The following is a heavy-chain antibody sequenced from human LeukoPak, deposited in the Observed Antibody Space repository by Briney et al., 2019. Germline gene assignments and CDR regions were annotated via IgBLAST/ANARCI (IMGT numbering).Heavy chain of an antibody. CDR1: GFTFSSYG. D-gene: IGHD1-26*01. V-gene: IGHV3-30*03. Sequence: GRSLRLSCAASGFTFSSYGMHWVRQAPGKGLEWVAVIPYDGSNKYYADSVKGRFTISRDNSKNTLYLQMNSLRAEDTAVYYCARNGLGATTPNFDYWGQGTLVTVSS. J-gene: IGHJ4*02. CDR3: ARNGLGATTPNFDY. CDR2: IPYDGSNK.